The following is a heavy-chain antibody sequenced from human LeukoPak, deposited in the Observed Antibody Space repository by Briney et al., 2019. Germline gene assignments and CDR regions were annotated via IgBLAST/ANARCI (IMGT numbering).Heavy chain of an antibody. Sequence: GGSLRLSCAASGFTFSDYYMSWIRQAPGKGLEWVSYISSSGSTIYYADSVKGRFTISRDNAKNSLYLQMNSLRAEDTAVYYCAKDEDDYGDYGYFDYWGQGTLVTVSS. D-gene: IGHD4-17*01. CDR1: GFTFSDYY. J-gene: IGHJ4*02. CDR3: AKDEDDYGDYGYFDY. CDR2: ISSSGSTI. V-gene: IGHV3-11*04.